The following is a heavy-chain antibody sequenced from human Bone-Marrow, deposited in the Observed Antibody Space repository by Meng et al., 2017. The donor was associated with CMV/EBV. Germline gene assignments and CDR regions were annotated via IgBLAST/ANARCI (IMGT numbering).Heavy chain of an antibody. Sequence: FCKPSGYTFTDFSIHWVRQAPGQGPEWMGWINPKSGGTNFAQKFEGRVTMTADTFTRTIYLELNGLRNDDTAMYYCARDVQSGAAGYWGQGTLVTVSS. CDR1: GYTFTDFS. CDR3: ARDVQSGAAGY. CDR2: INPKSGGT. J-gene: IGHJ4*02. V-gene: IGHV1-2*02. D-gene: IGHD3-10*01.